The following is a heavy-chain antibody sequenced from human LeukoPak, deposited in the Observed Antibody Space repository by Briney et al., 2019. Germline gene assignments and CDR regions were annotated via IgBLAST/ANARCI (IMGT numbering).Heavy chain of an antibody. CDR2: ISGGGGST. D-gene: IGHD3-10*01. CDR1: GFTFSNFF. J-gene: IGHJ6*03. V-gene: IGHV3-23*01. CDR3: ARTEIRGIIDYYYYMDV. Sequence: GGSLRLSFVVSGFTFSNFFMSWVRQAPGKGLEWVSAISGGGGSTYYADSVQGRFSISRDNSKNTLYLQMNSLRAEDTAVYYCARTEIRGIIDYYYYMDVWGKGTTVTVSS.